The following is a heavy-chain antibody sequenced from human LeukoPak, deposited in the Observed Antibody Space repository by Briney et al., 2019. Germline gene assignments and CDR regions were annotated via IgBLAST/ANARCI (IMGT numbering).Heavy chain of an antibody. D-gene: IGHD1-26*01. V-gene: IGHV1-58*02. CDR3: AADGGRVGATTSFEYFQH. CDR2: IVVGSGNT. CDR1: GFTFTSSA. Sequence: SVKVSCKASGFTFTSSAMQWVRQARGQRHEWIGWIVVGSGNTNYAQKFQERVTITRDMSTSTAYMELSSLGSEDTAVYYCAADGGRVGATTSFEYFQHWGQGTLVTVSS. J-gene: IGHJ1*01.